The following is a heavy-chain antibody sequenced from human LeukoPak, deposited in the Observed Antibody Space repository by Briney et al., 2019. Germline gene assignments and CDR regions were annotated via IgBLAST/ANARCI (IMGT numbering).Heavy chain of an antibody. Sequence: GGSLRLSCAASGFTFSSYWMSWVRQAPGKGLEWVANIKQDGSEKYYADSVKGRFTISRDNSKNTLYLQMNSLRAEDTAVYYCARDDSVEFDYWGQGTLVTVSS. J-gene: IGHJ4*02. CDR1: GFTFSSYW. V-gene: IGHV3-7*01. CDR3: ARDDSVEFDY. CDR2: IKQDGSEK. D-gene: IGHD4-23*01.